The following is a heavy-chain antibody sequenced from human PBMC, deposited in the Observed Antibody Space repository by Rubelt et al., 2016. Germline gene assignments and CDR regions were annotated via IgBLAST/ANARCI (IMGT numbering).Heavy chain of an antibody. CDR3: ARDLPPFRRYNWNFPLDY. Sequence: QVQLVQSGAEVKKPGASVKVSCKASGYTFTSYGISWVRQAPGQGLEWMGWISAYNGNTNYAQKRQGRVTRTRDTATSTAYMELRSLRSDDTAVYYCARDLPPFRRYNWNFPLDYWGQGTLVTVSS. V-gene: IGHV1-18*01. D-gene: IGHD1-7*01. J-gene: IGHJ4*02. CDR1: GYTFTSYG. CDR2: ISAYNGNT.